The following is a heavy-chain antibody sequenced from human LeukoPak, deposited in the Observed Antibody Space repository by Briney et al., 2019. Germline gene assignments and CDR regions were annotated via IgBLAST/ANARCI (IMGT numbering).Heavy chain of an antibody. CDR1: GGSISSGSYY. V-gene: IGHV4-61*02. D-gene: IGHD5-18*01. J-gene: IGHJ4*02. Sequence: SETLSLTCTVSGGSISSGSYYWSWIRQPAGKGLEWIGRIFTSGSTNYNPSLKSRVTISLDSSKNQLSLNLRSVTAADTAVYYCARGLSSGSSWGQGTLVTVSS. CDR2: IFTSGST. CDR3: ARGLSSGSS.